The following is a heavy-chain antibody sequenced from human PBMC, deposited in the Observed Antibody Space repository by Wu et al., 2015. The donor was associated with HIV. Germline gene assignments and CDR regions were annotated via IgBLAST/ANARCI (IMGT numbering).Heavy chain of an antibody. J-gene: IGHJ4*02. CDR2: IIPAFGTT. CDR3: ARPWQLRNGWPFFDY. V-gene: IGHV1-69*12. D-gene: IGHD4-23*01. Sequence: QVQLVQSGAEVKKPGSSVKVSCKASGDTFNIFAINWVRQAPGQGLEWMGGIIPAFGTTDYAGKFQGRVTISADDSTSTAYMELKRLTSEDTAVYYCARPWQLRNGWPFFDYWGQGTPGPPSP. CDR1: GDTFNIFA.